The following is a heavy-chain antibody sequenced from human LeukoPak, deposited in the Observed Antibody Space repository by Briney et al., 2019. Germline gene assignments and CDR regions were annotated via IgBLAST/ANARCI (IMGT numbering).Heavy chain of an antibody. V-gene: IGHV3-30-3*01. CDR1: GFTFSSYA. CDR3: ARELPEVGATHFDY. CDR2: ISYDGSNK. D-gene: IGHD1-26*01. Sequence: GGSLRLSCAASGFTFSSYAMHWVRQAPGKGLEWVAVISYDGSNKYYADSVKGRFTISRDNSKNTLYLQMNSLRAEDTAVYYCARELPEVGATHFDYWGQGTLVTVSS. J-gene: IGHJ4*02.